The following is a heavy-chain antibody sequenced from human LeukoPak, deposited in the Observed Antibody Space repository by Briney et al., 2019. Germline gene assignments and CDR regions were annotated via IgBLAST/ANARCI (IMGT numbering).Heavy chain of an antibody. V-gene: IGHV4-4*09. CDR3: ARGARAGYNLEPFDY. Sequence: SETLSLTCTVSGGSISSYYWSWLRQPPGKGLEWIGHIYSSGSTNYNPSLRSRLTISVDTSKNQFSLKLSSVTAADTAVYYCARGARAGYNLEPFDYWGQGTLVTVSS. CDR2: IYSSGST. J-gene: IGHJ4*02. D-gene: IGHD5-24*01. CDR1: GGSISSYY.